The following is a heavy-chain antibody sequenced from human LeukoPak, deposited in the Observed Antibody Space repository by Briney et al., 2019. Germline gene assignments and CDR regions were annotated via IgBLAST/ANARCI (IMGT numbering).Heavy chain of an antibody. CDR3: AKDIYYDSSGYRGYFDY. Sequence: PGPSLRLSCAASGFTFSGYAMHWVRQAPGKGLEWVAVMSYDGSNKYYVDSVKGRFTVSRDNSKNTLYLQMNSLRAEDTAVYYCAKDIYYDSSGYRGYFDYWGQGTLVTVSS. D-gene: IGHD3-22*01. J-gene: IGHJ4*02. CDR1: GFTFSGYA. V-gene: IGHV3-30*18. CDR2: MSYDGSNK.